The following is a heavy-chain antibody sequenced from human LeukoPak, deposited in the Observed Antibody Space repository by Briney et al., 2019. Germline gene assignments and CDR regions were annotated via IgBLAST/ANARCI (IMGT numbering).Heavy chain of an antibody. Sequence: SGGSLRLSCAASGFTFSSYGVHWVRQAPGKGLEWVAFIRYDGSNKYYADSVKGRFTISRDNSKNTLYLQMNSLRAEDTAVYYCAKDSSGYYTLADYWGQGTLVTVSS. CDR1: GFTFSSYG. V-gene: IGHV3-30*02. J-gene: IGHJ4*02. CDR2: IRYDGSNK. D-gene: IGHD3-22*01. CDR3: AKDSSGYYTLADY.